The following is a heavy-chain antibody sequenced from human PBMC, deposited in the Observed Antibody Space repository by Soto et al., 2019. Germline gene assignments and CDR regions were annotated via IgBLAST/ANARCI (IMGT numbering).Heavy chain of an antibody. CDR1: GFTFSSCA. V-gene: IGHV3-23*01. CDR2: ISGSGGTR. D-gene: IGHD6-19*01. J-gene: IGHJ4*01. CDR3: AKGVHGSSRWSFDY. Sequence: EVQLLESWGDLVQPGGSLRLSFAASGFTFSSCAMHWVRQTPGRGLEWVSIISGSGGTRYYTDSVTGRSTISRDNSNNAPHLELNSPRTAHTAVYYCAKGVHGSSRWSFDYWGHGTLVAVSS.